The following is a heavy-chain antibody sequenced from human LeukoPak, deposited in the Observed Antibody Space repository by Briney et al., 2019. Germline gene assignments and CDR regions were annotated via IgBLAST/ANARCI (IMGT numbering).Heavy chain of an antibody. CDR2: INHGRNA. Sequence: SETLSLTCAVHGGSFSGYFWSWVRQSPGKGLEWIGEINHGRNANYNPSLKSRVTISVDTSNKQLSLNMTSVTAADTAMYYCARSPLHSGDYRFDLWGQGTLVTVSS. CDR1: GGSFSGYF. D-gene: IGHD4-17*01. V-gene: IGHV4-34*01. J-gene: IGHJ4*02. CDR3: ARSPLHSGDYRFDL.